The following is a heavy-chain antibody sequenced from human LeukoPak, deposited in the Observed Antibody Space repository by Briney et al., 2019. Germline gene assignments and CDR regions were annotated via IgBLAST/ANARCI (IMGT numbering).Heavy chain of an antibody. J-gene: IGHJ5*02. V-gene: IGHV4-39*01. Sequence: SETLSLTCTVSGVSITTTSYYCGWIRQTPGKGLEWIGSMLYRGSTYYSPSLRSRVIISVDASKNHFFLTLSALTAADTAVYYCARQGGGGGALPSFAPWGQGTRVTVPS. CDR3: ARQGGGGGALPSFAP. CDR1: GVSITTTSYY. CDR2: MLYRGST. D-gene: IGHD3-16*01.